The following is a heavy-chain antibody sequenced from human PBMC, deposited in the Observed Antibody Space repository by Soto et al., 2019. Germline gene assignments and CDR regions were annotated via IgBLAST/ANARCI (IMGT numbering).Heavy chain of an antibody. D-gene: IGHD6-19*01. J-gene: IGHJ6*02. CDR2: ISAYDGYT. CDR1: GYTFSSYG. CDR3: ARGGYYDSSGSRNYHCYGMSV. V-gene: IGHV1-18*01. Sequence: QVQLVQSGAEVKKPGASVKVSCKASGYTFSSYGINWVRQAPGQGLEWLGWISAYDGYTNYAQILQGRVSMTTDTSTKTAYMELRSLRSDDTGVYYCARGGYYDSSGSRNYHCYGMSVWGQGTSVTVSS.